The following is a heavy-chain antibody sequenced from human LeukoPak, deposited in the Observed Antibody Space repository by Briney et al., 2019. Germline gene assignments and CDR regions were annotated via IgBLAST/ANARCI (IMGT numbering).Heavy chain of an antibody. J-gene: IGHJ4*02. CDR2: IYYSGST. V-gene: IGHV4-39*01. Sequence: PSETLSLTCTVSGGSISSSSYYWGWIRQPPGKGLEWIGSIYYSGSTYYNPSLKSRVTISVDTSKNQFSLKLSSVTAADTAVYYCASTDGELLSLPDYWGQGTLVTVSS. CDR1: GGSISSSSYY. D-gene: IGHD3-10*01. CDR3: ASTDGELLSLPDY.